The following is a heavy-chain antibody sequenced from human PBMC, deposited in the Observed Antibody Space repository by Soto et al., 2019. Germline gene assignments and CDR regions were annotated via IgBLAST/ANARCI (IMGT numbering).Heavy chain of an antibody. J-gene: IGHJ5*02. CDR3: ARGLVRPIAARPIGWFDP. CDR1: GGSISSGGYS. V-gene: IGHV4-61*08. CDR2: IYYSGTTT. Sequence: PSETLSLTCAVSGGSISSGGYSWSWIRQPPGKGLEWMGYIYYSGTTTNYNPSLKSRVTLSVDTSKNQFSLKLSSVTAADTAVYYFARGLVRPIAARPIGWFDPWGQGTLVTVSS. D-gene: IGHD6-6*01.